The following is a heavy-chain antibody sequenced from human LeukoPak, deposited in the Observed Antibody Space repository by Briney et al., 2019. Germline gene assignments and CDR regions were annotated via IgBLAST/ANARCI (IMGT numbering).Heavy chain of an antibody. Sequence: SETLSLTCIVSGGSISSYYWSWIRQPPGKGLEWIGYIYYNGSTKSNPSLKSRVTISVDTSKNQFSLRLSSVTAADTAVYYCARGGTVVLGSDYWGQGTLVTVSS. CDR1: GGSISSYY. V-gene: IGHV4-59*08. J-gene: IGHJ4*02. D-gene: IGHD4-23*01. CDR3: ARGGTVVLGSDY. CDR2: IYYNGST.